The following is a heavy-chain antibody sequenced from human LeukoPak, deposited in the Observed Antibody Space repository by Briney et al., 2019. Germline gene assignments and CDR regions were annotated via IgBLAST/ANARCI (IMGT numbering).Heavy chain of an antibody. Sequence: SETLSLTCTVSGGSISSYYWSWLRQHPGKGLEWIGYIYYSGSTYYNPSLKSRVTISVDTSKNQFSLKLSSVTAADTAVYYCARDREGWFDPWGQGTLVTVSS. CDR2: IYYSGST. D-gene: IGHD5-24*01. CDR1: GGSISSYY. CDR3: ARDREGWFDP. V-gene: IGHV4-59*06. J-gene: IGHJ5*02.